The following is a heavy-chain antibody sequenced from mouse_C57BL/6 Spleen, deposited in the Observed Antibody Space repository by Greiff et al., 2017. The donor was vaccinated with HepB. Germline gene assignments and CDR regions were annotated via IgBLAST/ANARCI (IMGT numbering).Heavy chain of an antibody. J-gene: IGHJ2*01. V-gene: IGHV1-26*01. CDR3: ARNYEYVVYSDY. CDR2: INPNNGGT. Sequence: VQLQQSGPELVKPGASVKISCKASGYTFTDYYMNWVKQSHGKSLEWIGDINPNNGGTSYNQKFKGKATLTVDKSSSTAYMELRSLTSEDSAVYYCARNYEYVVYSDYWGKGTTLTVSS. CDR1: GYTFTDYY. D-gene: IGHD2-4*01.